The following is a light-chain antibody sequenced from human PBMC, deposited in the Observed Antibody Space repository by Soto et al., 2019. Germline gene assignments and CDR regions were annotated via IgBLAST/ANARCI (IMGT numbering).Light chain of an antibody. CDR3: MQGTHWPYT. J-gene: IGKJ2*01. Sequence: DVVMTQSPLSLPVTLGQPASISCRSTQSLVHSDGNTHLNWFQQRPGQSPRHLICKVSNRDSGVPDRFSGSASGPDFTLKISRVEAEDVGVYYCMQGTHWPYTFGQGTKLEI. CDR1: QSLVHSDGNTH. V-gene: IGKV2-30*02. CDR2: KVS.